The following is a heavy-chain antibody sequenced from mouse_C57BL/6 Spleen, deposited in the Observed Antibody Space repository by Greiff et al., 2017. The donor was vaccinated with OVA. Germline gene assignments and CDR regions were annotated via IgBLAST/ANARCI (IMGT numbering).Heavy chain of an antibody. CDR2: INPSNGGT. CDR1: GYTFTSYW. D-gene: IGHD1-1*01. V-gene: IGHV1-53*01. CDR3: ATDGSSYVYFDY. Sequence: QVQLQQPGTELVKPGASVKLSCKASGYTFTSYWMHWVKQRPGQGLEWIGNINPSNGGTNYNEKFKSKATLTVDKSSSTAYMQLSSLTSEDSAVYDCATDGSSYVYFDYWGQGTTLTVSS. J-gene: IGHJ2*01.